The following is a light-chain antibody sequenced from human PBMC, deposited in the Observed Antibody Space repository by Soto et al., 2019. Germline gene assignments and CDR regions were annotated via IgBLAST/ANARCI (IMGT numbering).Light chain of an antibody. CDR3: AAWDDNLSGLV. Sequence: QSVLTQPPSPSGTPGQRVTISCSGSSSNIGSNYVYWYQQLPGTAPKLLIYRNNQRPSGVPGRFSASKSGTSASLAISGLRSEDEADYYCAAWDDNLSGLVFGGGTKLTVL. J-gene: IGLJ2*01. V-gene: IGLV1-47*01. CDR2: RNN. CDR1: SSNIGSNY.